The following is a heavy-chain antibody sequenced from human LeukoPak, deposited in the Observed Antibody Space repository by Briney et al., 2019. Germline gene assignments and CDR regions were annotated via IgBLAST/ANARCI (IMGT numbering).Heavy chain of an antibody. CDR2: SNIDGRST. V-gene: IGHV3-74*01. CDR1: GFTFSTYW. D-gene: IGHD4-23*01. J-gene: IGHJ4*02. Sequence: PGGSLRLSCAASGFTFSTYWMHWVRQAPGKGLVWVSRSNIDGRSTTYADSVKGRFTISRDNAKNTMFLQMNSLRAEDTAVYYCAKDRRGLRWDYFDYWGQGTLVTVSS. CDR3: AKDRRGLRWDYFDY.